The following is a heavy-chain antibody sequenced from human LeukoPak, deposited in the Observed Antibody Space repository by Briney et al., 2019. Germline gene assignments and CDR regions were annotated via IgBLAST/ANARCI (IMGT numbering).Heavy chain of an antibody. CDR1: GFTFSSYS. D-gene: IGHD2-2*01. Sequence: GGSLRLSCAASGFTFSSYSMNWVRQAPGKGLEWGSYISSSSSTIYYADSVKGRFTISRDNAKNSLYLQMNSLRAEDTAVYYCAGYCSSTSCYGDWGQGTLVTVSS. V-gene: IGHV3-48*01. CDR2: ISSSSSTI. CDR3: AGYCSSTSCYGD. J-gene: IGHJ4*02.